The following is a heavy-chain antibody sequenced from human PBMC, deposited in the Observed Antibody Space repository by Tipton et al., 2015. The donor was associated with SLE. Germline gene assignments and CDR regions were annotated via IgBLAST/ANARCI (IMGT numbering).Heavy chain of an antibody. CDR3: ARYGSGTYYWYFDY. D-gene: IGHD3-10*01. CDR2: IYYTGST. Sequence: TLSLTCTVSGGSISSSTYYWGWIRQPPGKGLEWIGSIYYTGSTNYNPSLKTRVTISVDTSKNQFSLKLSSVTAADTAMYYCARYGSGTYYWYFDYWGQGTLVTVSS. J-gene: IGHJ4*02. CDR1: GGSISSSTYY. V-gene: IGHV4-39*07.